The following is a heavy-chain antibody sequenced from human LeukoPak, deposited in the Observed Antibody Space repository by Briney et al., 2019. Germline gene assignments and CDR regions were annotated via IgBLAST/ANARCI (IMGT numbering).Heavy chain of an antibody. V-gene: IGHV3-7*01. CDR2: IKQDGSEK. D-gene: IGHD6-13*01. CDR1: GFTFSSYW. CDR3: ARDRGYSSSWPSGAFDI. J-gene: IGHJ3*02. Sequence: GGSLRLSCAASGFTFSSYWMSWVRQAPGKGLEWVANIKQDGSEKYYVDSVKGRFTISRDDAKSSLYLQMNSLRAEDTAVYYCARDRGYSSSWPSGAFDIWGQGTMVTVSS.